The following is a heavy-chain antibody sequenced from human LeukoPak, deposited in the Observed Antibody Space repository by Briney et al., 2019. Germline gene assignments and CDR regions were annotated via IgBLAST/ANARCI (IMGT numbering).Heavy chain of an antibody. CDR1: AYSISSGYY. D-gene: IGHD1-26*01. J-gene: IGHJ4*02. CDR3: ARHSGNYPIDY. Sequence: SETLSLTCAVSAYSISSGYYWGWIRQPPGKGLEWIGSIYHSGSTYYNPSIKSRVTISVDTSKNQFSLKLSSVTAADTAVYYCARHSGNYPIDYWGQGTLVTVSS. V-gene: IGHV4-38-2*01. CDR2: IYHSGST.